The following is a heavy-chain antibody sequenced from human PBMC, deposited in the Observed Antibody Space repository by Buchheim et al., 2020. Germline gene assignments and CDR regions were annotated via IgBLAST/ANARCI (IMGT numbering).Heavy chain of an antibody. Sequence: EVQLVESGGGSVQPGGSLRLSCAASGFTFSSYSMNWVRQAPGRGLEWLSYITSSGGAIYYADSVKGRFTISRDSAKNSLYLQKNSLKAEDTAVYYCARRGGPVIASAGSNWYFDLWGRGTL. CDR1: GFTFSSYS. D-gene: IGHD6-13*01. CDR2: ITSSGGAI. V-gene: IGHV3-48*01. CDR3: ARRGGPVIASAGSNWYFDL. J-gene: IGHJ2*01.